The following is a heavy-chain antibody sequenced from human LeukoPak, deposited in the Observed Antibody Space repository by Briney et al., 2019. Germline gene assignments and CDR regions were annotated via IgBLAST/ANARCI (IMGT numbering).Heavy chain of an antibody. CDR1: GFTFSSYA. Sequence: HPGGSLRLSCAASGFTFSSYAMSWVRQAPGKGLEWVSTISGSGGGTYYADSVKGRFTISRDNSKNTLYLQMNSLRAEDTAIYYCAKARTHDYTNYNYWGQGTLVTVSS. CDR3: AKARTHDYTNYNY. CDR2: ISGSGGGT. D-gene: IGHD4-11*01. J-gene: IGHJ4*02. V-gene: IGHV3-23*01.